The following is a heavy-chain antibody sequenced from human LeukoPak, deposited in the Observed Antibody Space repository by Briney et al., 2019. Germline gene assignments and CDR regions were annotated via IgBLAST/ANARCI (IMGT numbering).Heavy chain of an antibody. J-gene: IGHJ3*02. CDR2: IIQDGSEK. Sequence: GGSLRLSCVASGFSFSRYWMSWVRQAPGKWLEWVANIIQDGSEKHYVDSVKGRFTISRDNAKNSLYLQMNSLRAEETAMYYCVRNADLGATIIGAFDIWGLGTMVTVSS. CDR1: GFSFSRYW. D-gene: IGHD5-24*01. V-gene: IGHV3-7*01. CDR3: VRNADLGATIIGAFDI.